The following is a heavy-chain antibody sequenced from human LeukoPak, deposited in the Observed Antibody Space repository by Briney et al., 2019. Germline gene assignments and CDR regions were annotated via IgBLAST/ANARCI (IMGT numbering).Heavy chain of an antibody. J-gene: IGHJ6*02. V-gene: IGHV3-30*04. CDR1: GFTFSIYA. CDR2: ISHNGSNQ. Sequence: AGSLILSCAASGFTFSIYAIHWVRQAPGKGLEWVAGISHNGSNQYYADSVKGRFTVSRDNSKNTLYLQMNSLRVEDTAVYYCARDNSPFSMDVWGQGTTVSVS. CDR3: ARDNSPFSMDV.